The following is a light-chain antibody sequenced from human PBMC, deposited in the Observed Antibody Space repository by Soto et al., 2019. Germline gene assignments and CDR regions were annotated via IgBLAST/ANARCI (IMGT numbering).Light chain of an antibody. J-gene: IGKJ2*01. CDR1: QSVLYSSNNKNY. CDR2: LAS. V-gene: IGKV4-1*01. Sequence: DIVMTQSPDSLAVSLGERAAINCKSSQSVLYSSNNKNYLAWYQHKPGQPPKLLIYLASTRESGVPDRFSGSGSGTDFTLTISSLQTEDVAVYYCQQYYSTPYTFGQGTKLEI. CDR3: QQYYSTPYT.